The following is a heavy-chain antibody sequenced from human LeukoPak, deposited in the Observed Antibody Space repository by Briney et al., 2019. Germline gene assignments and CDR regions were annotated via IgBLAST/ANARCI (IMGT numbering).Heavy chain of an antibody. J-gene: IGHJ4*02. V-gene: IGHV3-20*04. Sequence: GGSLRLSCAASGFTFDDYGMSWVRQAPGKGLEWVSGISWNGGRTGYADSVMGRFTISRDSAKNSLYLQMNSLRAEDTAFYYCAKDEDFWSTRIDYWGQGTLVTVSS. D-gene: IGHD3-3*01. CDR3: AKDEDFWSTRIDY. CDR2: ISWNGGRT. CDR1: GFTFDDYG.